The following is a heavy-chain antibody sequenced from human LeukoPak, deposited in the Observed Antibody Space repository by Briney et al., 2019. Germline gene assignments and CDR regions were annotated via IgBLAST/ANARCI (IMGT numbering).Heavy chain of an antibody. CDR2: ISSISSTI. CDR3: ARGLYRYSSGWHFDY. J-gene: IGHJ4*02. V-gene: IGHV3-48*04. D-gene: IGHD6-19*01. CDR1: GFTFSNYN. Sequence: GGSLTLSCAASGFTFSNYNMNWVRQAPGKGLEWVSYISSISSTIYYSDSVKGRFTISRDNAKNSLYLQMNSLRAEDTAVYYCARGLYRYSSGWHFDYWGQGTLVTVSS.